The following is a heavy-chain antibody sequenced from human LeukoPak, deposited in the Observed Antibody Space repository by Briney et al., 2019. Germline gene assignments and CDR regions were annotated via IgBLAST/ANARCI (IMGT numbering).Heavy chain of an antibody. CDR3: AKDLSYTSGASDH. J-gene: IGHJ4*02. D-gene: IGHD6-19*01. CDR1: GFTFSAFA. Sequence: GGSLRLSCAASGFTFSAFAMTWVRQAPGKGLEWVSKITDDGYNTYSADSVKGRITFSRDNSKNTLSLQLRSLRAEDTAVYYCAKDLSYTSGASDHWGQGTLVTVSS. V-gene: IGHV3-23*01. CDR2: ITDDGYNT.